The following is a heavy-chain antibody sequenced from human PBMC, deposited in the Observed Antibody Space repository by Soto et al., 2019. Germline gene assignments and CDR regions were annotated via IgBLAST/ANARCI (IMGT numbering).Heavy chain of an antibody. CDR2: IKQDGSEK. CDR1: GFTFSSYW. J-gene: IGHJ6*03. Sequence: GGSLRLSCAASGFTFSSYWMSWVRQAPGKGLEWVANIKQDGSEKYYVDSVKGRFTISRDNAKNSLYLQMNSLRAEDTVVYYCARFNSVGYCSGGSCTNYYYYYYMDVWGKGTTVTVSS. V-gene: IGHV3-7*01. D-gene: IGHD2-15*01. CDR3: ARFNSVGYCSGGSCTNYYYYYYMDV.